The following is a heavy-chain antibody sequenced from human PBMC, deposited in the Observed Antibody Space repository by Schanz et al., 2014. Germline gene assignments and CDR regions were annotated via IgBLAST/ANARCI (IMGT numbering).Heavy chain of an antibody. J-gene: IGHJ3*02. V-gene: IGHV1-46*01. CDR1: NYIFTKYY. Sequence: QVQLVQSGAEVKKPGASVKLSCKASNYIFTKYYIHCVRQAPGQGLEWMGLINPYDDTIDYAKKFQGRFTMTRDTSTNTVYMELSSQRSDDTAMYYCVTEKRMESGTWAKAFDIWGQGTWVTVSS. CDR2: INPYDDTI. D-gene: IGHD3-3*01. CDR3: VTEKRMESGTWAKAFDI.